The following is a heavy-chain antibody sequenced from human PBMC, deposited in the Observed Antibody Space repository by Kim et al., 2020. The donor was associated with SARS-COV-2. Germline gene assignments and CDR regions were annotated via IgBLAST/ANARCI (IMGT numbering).Heavy chain of an antibody. Sequence: KYAQKFQGRGTITRDTSASTAYMELSSLRSEDTAVYYCARAGVGGATYDYWGQGTLVTVSS. J-gene: IGHJ4*02. D-gene: IGHD1-26*01. CDR3: ARAGVGGATYDY. V-gene: IGHV1-3*01.